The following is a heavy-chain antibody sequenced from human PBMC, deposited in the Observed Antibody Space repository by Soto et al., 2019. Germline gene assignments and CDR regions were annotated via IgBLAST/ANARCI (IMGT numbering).Heavy chain of an antibody. CDR3: AKAPGDDFWSGYYFSHYYYYGMDV. Sequence: GGSLRLSCAASGFTFSSYGMHWVRQAPGKGLEWVAVISYDGSNKYYADSVKGRFTISRDNSKNTLYLQMNSLRAEDTAVYYCAKAPGDDFWSGYYFSHYYYYGMDVWGQGTTVTVSS. CDR1: GFTFSSYG. D-gene: IGHD3-3*01. J-gene: IGHJ6*02. V-gene: IGHV3-30*18. CDR2: ISYDGSNK.